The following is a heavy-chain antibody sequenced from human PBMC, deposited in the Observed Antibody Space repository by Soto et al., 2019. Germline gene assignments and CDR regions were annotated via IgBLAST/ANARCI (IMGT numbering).Heavy chain of an antibody. CDR1: GFAFSSYS. D-gene: IGHD3-10*01. V-gene: IGHV3-48*01. J-gene: IGHJ6*02. CDR3: AREFGGWSGENYYYYGMDV. CDR2: ISSSSSTI. Sequence: EVQLVESGGGLVQPGGSLRLSCAASGFAFSSYSMNWVRQAPGKGLEWVSYISSSSSTIYYADSVKGRFTISRDNAKNSLYLQMNSLRAEDTAVYYCAREFGGWSGENYYYYGMDVWGQGTTVTVSS.